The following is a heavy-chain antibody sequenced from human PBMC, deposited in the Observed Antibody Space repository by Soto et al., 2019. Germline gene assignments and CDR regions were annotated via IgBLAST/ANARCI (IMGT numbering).Heavy chain of an antibody. Sequence: SETLSLTCAVSGGSISSGGFSWSWIRQPPGKGLEWIGYTYHSGSTYYNPSLKSRVTISVDRSKNQFSLKLISVTAADTAVYYCARVPGPWGQGTLVTVSS. CDR2: TYHSGST. V-gene: IGHV4-30-2*01. CDR1: GGSISSGGFS. J-gene: IGHJ5*02. CDR3: ARVPGP.